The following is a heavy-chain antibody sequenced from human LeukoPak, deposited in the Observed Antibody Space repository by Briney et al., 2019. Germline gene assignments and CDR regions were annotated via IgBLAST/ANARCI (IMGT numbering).Heavy chain of an antibody. Sequence: SVTDSFMASGGTFSSYALRWVRQARGQGLEGMGRIILIFVKASYAQKFQGRVRITADKSTHTADMEVTSLRSEDTAVYYCAFGEGGYGSGSTVFDYWGQGTVVTVSS. D-gene: IGHD3-10*01. J-gene: IGHJ4*02. CDR3: AFGEGGYGSGSTVFDY. CDR2: IILIFVKA. CDR1: GGTFSSYA. V-gene: IGHV1-69*06.